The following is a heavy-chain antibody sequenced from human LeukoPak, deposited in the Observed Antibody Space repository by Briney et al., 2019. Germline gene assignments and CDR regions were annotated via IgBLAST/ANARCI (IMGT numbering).Heavy chain of an antibody. Sequence: SETLSLTCTVSGGSISSGGYYWSWVRQHPGKGLEWIGYIYYSESTYYNPSLKSRVTISVDTSKNQFSLKLSSVTAADTAVYYCARVRLRQPGGIAAAGPHYYYYGMDVWGQGTTVTVSS. CDR2: IYYSEST. V-gene: IGHV4-31*03. CDR1: GGSISSGGYY. CDR3: ARVRLRQPGGIAAAGPHYYYYGMDV. D-gene: IGHD6-13*01. J-gene: IGHJ6*02.